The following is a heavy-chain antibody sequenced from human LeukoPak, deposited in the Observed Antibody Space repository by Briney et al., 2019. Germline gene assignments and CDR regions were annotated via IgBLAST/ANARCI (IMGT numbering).Heavy chain of an antibody. CDR3: ARYNWNYNDY. J-gene: IGHJ4*02. V-gene: IGHV3-48*01. CDR1: GFTFSTYG. CDR2: ISSSSSSI. D-gene: IGHD1-20*01. Sequence: GGSLRLSCAASGFTFSTYGMNWVRQAPGKGLEWISYISSSSSSIYYADSVKGRVTISRDNAKNSLYLQMNSLRAEDTAVYYCARYNWNYNDYWGQGTLVTVSS.